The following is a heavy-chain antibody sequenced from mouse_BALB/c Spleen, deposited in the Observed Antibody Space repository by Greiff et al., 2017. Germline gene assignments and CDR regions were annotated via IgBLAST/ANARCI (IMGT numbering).Heavy chain of an antibody. D-gene: IGHD2-1*01. CDR1: GFNITDTY. V-gene: IGHV14-3*02. Sequence: VQLKQSGAELVKPGASVKLSCTASGFNITDTYMHWVKQRPEQGLEWIGRIDPANGNTKYDPKFQGKATITADTSSNTAYLQLSSLTSEDTAVYYCAREGGNYVWGQGTSVTVSS. CDR3: AREGGNYV. J-gene: IGHJ4*01. CDR2: IDPANGNT.